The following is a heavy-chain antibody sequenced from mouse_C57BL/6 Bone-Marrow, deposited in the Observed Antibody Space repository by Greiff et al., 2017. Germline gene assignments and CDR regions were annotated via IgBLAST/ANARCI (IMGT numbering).Heavy chain of an antibody. CDR1: GYTFTSYW. Sequence: QVQLQQPGAELVMPGASVKLSCKASGYTFTSYWMHWVKQRPGQGLEWIGEIDPSDSYTNYNQKFKGKSTLTVDKSSSTAYMQLSSLTSEDSAVYDCSNAEYYIGTGYVYCDVDFWGTGTTVTVSS. V-gene: IGHV1-69*01. CDR3: SNAEYYIGTGYVYCDVDF. D-gene: IGHD1-1*01. CDR2: IDPSDSYT. J-gene: IGHJ1*03.